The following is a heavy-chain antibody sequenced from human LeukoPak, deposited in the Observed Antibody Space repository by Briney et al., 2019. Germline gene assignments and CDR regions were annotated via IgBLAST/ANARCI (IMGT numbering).Heavy chain of an antibody. V-gene: IGHV4-59*01. CDR3: ARDRALGSGKYYFDF. J-gene: IGHJ4*02. D-gene: IGHD3-16*01. CDR2: IYYSGST. Sequence: NASETLSLTCTVSGGSISSYYWSWIRQPPGKGLEWIGYIYYSGSTNYNPSLKSRVTISVDTSKNQFSLKLSSVTAADTAVYYCARDRALGSGKYYFDFWGQGTPVTVSS. CDR1: GGSISSYY.